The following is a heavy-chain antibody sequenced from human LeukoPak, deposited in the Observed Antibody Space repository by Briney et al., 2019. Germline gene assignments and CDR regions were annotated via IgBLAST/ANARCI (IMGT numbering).Heavy chain of an antibody. D-gene: IGHD2-2*01. CDR3: ARDRWEPVVVVPAAIAF. V-gene: IGHV3-21*01. CDR1: GFAFTSYG. Sequence: GGSLRLSCAASGFAFTSYGMSWVRQAPGKGLEWVSSISSSSSHIYYADSVKGRFTISRDNAKNSLYLQMNSLRAEDTAVYYCARDRWEPVVVVPAAIAFWGQGTMVTVSS. J-gene: IGHJ4*02. CDR2: ISSSSSHI.